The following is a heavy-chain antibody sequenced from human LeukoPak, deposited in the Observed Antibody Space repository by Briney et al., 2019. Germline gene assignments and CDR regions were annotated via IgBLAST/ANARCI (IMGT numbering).Heavy chain of an antibody. CDR2: IKSKTDGGTT. V-gene: IGHV3-15*07. J-gene: IGHJ4*02. D-gene: IGHD3-22*01. Sequence: RSGGSLRLSCAASGFNFGSYTMNWVRQAPGKGLEWVGRIKSKTDGGTTDYAAPVKGRFTISRDDSKNTLYLQMSSLKTEDTAVYSCTTDENYYDSSGYYYIDYWGQGTLVTVSS. CDR3: TTDENYYDSSGYYYIDY. CDR1: GFNFGSYT.